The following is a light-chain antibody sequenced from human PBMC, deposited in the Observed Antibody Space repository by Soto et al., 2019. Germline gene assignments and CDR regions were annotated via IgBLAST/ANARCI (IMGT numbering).Light chain of an antibody. J-gene: IGKJ5*01. CDR2: GAS. CDR1: QSVSNY. Sequence: EIVFTQSPATLSLSQGERATLSCRASQSVSNYLAWYQQKPGQAPRLLIYGASSRATGIPDRFSGSGSGTDFTLTISRLEPEDFAVYYCQQYGSSPPITFGQGTRLEIK. V-gene: IGKV3-20*01. CDR3: QQYGSSPPIT.